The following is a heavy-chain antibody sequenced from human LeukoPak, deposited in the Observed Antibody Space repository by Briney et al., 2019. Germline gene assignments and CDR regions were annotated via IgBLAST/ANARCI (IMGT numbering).Heavy chain of an antibody. D-gene: IGHD3-16*01. J-gene: IGHJ6*02. Sequence: ASVKVSCKASGYTFTSYGISWVRQAPGQGLEWMGWSSAYNGNTNYAQKLQGRGTMTTDTSTSTAYMELRSLRSDDPAVYYCARGPFRELWRYYYYYGMDVWRQGTTVTVSS. CDR1: GYTFTSYG. CDR3: ARGPFRELWRYYYYYGMDV. CDR2: SSAYNGNT. V-gene: IGHV1-18*01.